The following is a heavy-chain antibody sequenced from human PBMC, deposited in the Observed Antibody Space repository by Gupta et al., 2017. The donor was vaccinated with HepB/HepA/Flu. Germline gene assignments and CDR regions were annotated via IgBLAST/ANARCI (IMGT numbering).Heavy chain of an antibody. V-gene: IGHV3-7*01. Sequence: GFTCSNCWMTWVRQAPGKGLEWVANIKREGSEKKYVDSVQGRFTISRDNTKKSLYLQMDSLRAEDTAVYYCARLYCSAPNCHPHDAFDIWGQGTRVTASS. CDR3: ARLYCSAPNCHPHDAFDI. J-gene: IGHJ3*02. CDR1: GFTCSNCW. CDR2: IKREGSEK. D-gene: IGHD2-15*01.